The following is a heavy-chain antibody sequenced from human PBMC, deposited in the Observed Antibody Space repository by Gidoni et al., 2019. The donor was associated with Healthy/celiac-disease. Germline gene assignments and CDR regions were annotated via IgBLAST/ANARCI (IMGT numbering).Heavy chain of an antibody. D-gene: IGHD3-9*01. Sequence: QVQLVQSGAEVKQPGSSVTVSCKASGGTFSSYAISWVRQAPGQGLEWMGGIIPIFGTANYAQKFQGRVTITADESTSTAYMELSSLRSEDTAVYYCARPGRWLRLPFHYYYGMDVWGQGTTVTVSS. CDR2: IIPIFGTA. CDR3: ARPGRWLRLPFHYYYGMDV. V-gene: IGHV1-69*01. CDR1: GGTFSSYA. J-gene: IGHJ6*02.